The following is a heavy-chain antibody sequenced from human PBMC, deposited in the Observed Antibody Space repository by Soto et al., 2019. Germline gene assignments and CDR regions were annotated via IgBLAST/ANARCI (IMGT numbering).Heavy chain of an antibody. Sequence: GGSLRLSCAASGFTFRGSAMHWVRQASGKGLEWVGRIRSKANSYATAYAASVKGRFTISRDDSKNTAYLQMNSLKTEDTAVYYCTRSLAAAGTRNWFDPWGQGTLVTVSS. CDR1: GFTFRGSA. CDR3: TRSLAAAGTRNWFDP. J-gene: IGHJ5*02. CDR2: IRSKANSYAT. D-gene: IGHD6-13*01. V-gene: IGHV3-73*01.